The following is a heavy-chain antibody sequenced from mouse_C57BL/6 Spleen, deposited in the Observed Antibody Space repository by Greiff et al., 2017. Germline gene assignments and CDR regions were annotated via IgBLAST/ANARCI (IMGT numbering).Heavy chain of an antibody. CDR3: ARWYCGSSYYFDY. CDR1: GFTFSSYT. J-gene: IGHJ2*01. Sequence: EVQLVESGGGLVKPGGSLKLSCAASGFTFSSYTMSWVRQTPEKRLEWVATISGGGGNTYYPDSVKGRFTISRDNAKNTLYLQMSSVRSEDTAVFYCARWYCGSSYYFDYWGQGTTLTVSA. D-gene: IGHD1-1*01. CDR2: ISGGGGNT. V-gene: IGHV5-9*04.